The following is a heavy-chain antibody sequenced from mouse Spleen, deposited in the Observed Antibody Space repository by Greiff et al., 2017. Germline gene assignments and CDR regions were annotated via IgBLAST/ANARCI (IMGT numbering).Heavy chain of an antibody. D-gene: IGHD2-1*01. Sequence: EVKLMESGGGLVKLGGSLKLSCAASGFTFSSYYMSWVRQTPEKRLELVAAINSNGGSTYYPDTVKGRFTISRDNAKNTLYLQMSSLKSEDTALYYCARPMEIGNYLYAMDYWGQGTSVTVSS. CDR2: INSNGGST. J-gene: IGHJ4*01. V-gene: IGHV5-6-2*01. CDR1: GFTFSSYY. CDR3: ARPMEIGNYLYAMDY.